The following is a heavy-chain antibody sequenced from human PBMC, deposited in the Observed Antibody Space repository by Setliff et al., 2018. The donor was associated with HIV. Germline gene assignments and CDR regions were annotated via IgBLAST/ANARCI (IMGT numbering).Heavy chain of an antibody. CDR1: GGTFSAYA. V-gene: IGHV1-69*04. D-gene: IGHD2-15*01. J-gene: IGHJ3*01. CDR3: ARDFHVLGYCSADSCPYDASDV. Sequence: SVKVSCKASGGTFSAYAVNGVRQAPGQGLEWMGRIIYILGKPNYSHKFQGRVTITADKSTTTTYMELSSLRSDDTAIYYCARDFHVLGYCSADSCPYDASDVWGQGTMVTVSS. CDR2: IIYILGKP.